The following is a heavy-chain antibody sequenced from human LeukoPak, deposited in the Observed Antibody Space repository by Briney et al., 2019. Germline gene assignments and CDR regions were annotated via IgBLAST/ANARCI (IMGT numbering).Heavy chain of an antibody. J-gene: IGHJ1*01. V-gene: IGHV3-23*01. D-gene: IGHD3-22*01. CDR2: ITPNADRT. CDR3: AIMHGYYDGSGYWVQ. CDR1: GFTFGSYG. Sequence: GGSLRLSCAASGFTFGSYGMSWVRQAPGKGLEWVSFITPNADRTSYADSVEGRFTISRDNPRNTLYMQMDSLRDEDTAVYYCAIMHGYYDGSGYWVQWGQGTLVTVSS.